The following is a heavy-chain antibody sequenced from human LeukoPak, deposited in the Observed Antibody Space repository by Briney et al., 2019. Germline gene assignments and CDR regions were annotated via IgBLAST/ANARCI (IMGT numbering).Heavy chain of an antibody. CDR1: GFTFSNTW. D-gene: IGHD3-22*01. CDR3: TTTYKYYYDSGESKDF. CDR2: IKCKSDGATT. J-gene: IGHJ4*02. V-gene: IGHV3-15*01. Sequence: GGSLRLSCAASGFTFSNTWMSWVRQAPGKGLEWIGRIKCKSDGATTDYAAPVKGRFSISRDDSKNTLYLQMNSLKTEDTAVYFCTTTYKYYYDSGESKDFWGQGTLVTVSS.